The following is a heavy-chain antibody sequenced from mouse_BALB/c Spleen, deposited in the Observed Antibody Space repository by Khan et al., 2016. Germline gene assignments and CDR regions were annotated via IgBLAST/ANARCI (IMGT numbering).Heavy chain of an antibody. J-gene: IGHJ2*01. Sequence: EVQLQESGAELVKPGASVKLSCTASGFNIKDTYMHWVKQRPKQGLEWIGRIDPANGHTEYDPKFPDKATITADTSSNTAYLQVSSLSSEYAAVYYCARGLFYFDCGGQGTTLTVSS. CDR2: IDPANGHT. CDR1: GFNIKDTY. D-gene: IGHD1-1*01. CDR3: ARGLFYFDC. V-gene: IGHV14-3*02.